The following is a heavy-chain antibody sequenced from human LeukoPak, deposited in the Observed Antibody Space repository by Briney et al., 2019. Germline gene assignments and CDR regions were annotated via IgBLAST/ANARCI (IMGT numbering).Heavy chain of an antibody. CDR2: IYYSGST. D-gene: IGHD3-22*01. J-gene: IGHJ4*02. V-gene: IGHV4-59*01. CDR3: ARVRDDSSGYYYRGISDY. CDR1: GGSISSYY. Sequence: SETLSLTCTVSGGSISSYYWSWIRQPPGKGLEWIGYIYYSGSTNYNPSLKSRVTISVDTSKNQFSLKLSSVTAADTAVYYCARVRDDSSGYYYRGISDYWGQGTLVTVSS.